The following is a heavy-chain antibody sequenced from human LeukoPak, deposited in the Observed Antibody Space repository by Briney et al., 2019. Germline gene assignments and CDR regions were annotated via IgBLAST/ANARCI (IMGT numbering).Heavy chain of an antibody. J-gene: IGHJ4*02. CDR3: ARVKNHRGIAVAGSDY. V-gene: IGHV3-21*01. D-gene: IGHD6-13*01. CDR2: ISSSSSYI. CDR1: GFTFRSYT. Sequence: GGSLRLSCAASGFTFRSYTMNWVRQAPGKGLEWVSSISSSSSYIYYADSVKGRFTISRDNAKNSPYLQMSSLRAEDTAVYYCARVKNHRGIAVAGSDYWGQGTLVTVSS.